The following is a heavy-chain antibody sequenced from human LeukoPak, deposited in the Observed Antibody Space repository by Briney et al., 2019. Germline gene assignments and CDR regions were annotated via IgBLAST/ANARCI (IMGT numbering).Heavy chain of an antibody. CDR3: AKRRLEDSGTYGGGFDF. V-gene: IGHV3-30*02. Sequence: PGGSLRLSCAASGFTFSSYGMHWVRQAPGKGLEWVAFIRYDGSNKYYADFVKGRFTISRDNSKNTLHLQMNTLTTEDTAVYYCAKRRLEDSGTYGGGFDFWGQGTMVTVSS. CDR2: IRYDGSNK. D-gene: IGHD4-23*01. J-gene: IGHJ3*01. CDR1: GFTFSSYG.